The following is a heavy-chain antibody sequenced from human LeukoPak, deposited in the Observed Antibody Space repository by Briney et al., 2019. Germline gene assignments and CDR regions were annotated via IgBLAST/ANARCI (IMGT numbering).Heavy chain of an antibody. CDR3: AGRGNWNDEADY. Sequence: PSQTLSLTCTVSGGSISSGGYYWSWIRQHPGKGLEWIGYIYYSGSTYYNPSLKSRVTISVDTSKNQFSLKLSSVTAADTAVYCCAGRGNWNDEADYWGQGTLVTVSS. V-gene: IGHV4-31*03. CDR1: GGSISSGGYY. D-gene: IGHD1-20*01. CDR2: IYYSGST. J-gene: IGHJ4*02.